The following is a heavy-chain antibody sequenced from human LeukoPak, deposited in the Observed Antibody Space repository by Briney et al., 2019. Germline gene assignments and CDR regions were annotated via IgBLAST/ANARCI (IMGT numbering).Heavy chain of an antibody. J-gene: IGHJ5*02. Sequence: GASVKVSCKASGYTFTSYGISWVRQAPGQGLEWMGWISAYNGNTNYAQKLQGGVTMTTDTATSTASMELRSLRSDDTAVYYCARDSISHYDSSGYYPLARNNWFDPWGQGTLVTVSS. D-gene: IGHD3-22*01. CDR2: ISAYNGNT. V-gene: IGHV1-18*01. CDR1: GYTFTSYG. CDR3: ARDSISHYDSSGYYPLARNNWFDP.